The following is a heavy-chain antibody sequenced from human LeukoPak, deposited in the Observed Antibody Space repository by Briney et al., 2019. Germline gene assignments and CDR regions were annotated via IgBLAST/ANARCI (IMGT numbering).Heavy chain of an antibody. CDR1: GGSISSYY. J-gene: IGHJ2*01. CDR3: ARSTYGSGAYWYFDL. Sequence: KPSETLSLTCTVSGGSISSYYWSWIRQPPGKGLEWIGYIYYSGSTNYNPSLKSRVTISVDTSKNQFSLKLSSVTAAHTAVYYCARSTYGSGAYWYFDLWGRGTLVTVSS. V-gene: IGHV4-59*01. CDR2: IYYSGST. D-gene: IGHD3-10*01.